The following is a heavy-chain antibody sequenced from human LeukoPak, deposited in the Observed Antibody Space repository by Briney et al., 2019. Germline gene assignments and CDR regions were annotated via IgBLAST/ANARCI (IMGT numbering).Heavy chain of an antibody. CDR1: GFTFSSYW. Sequence: GGSLRLSCAASGFTFSSYWMSWVRQAPGKGLEWVANIKQDGSEKYYVDSVKGRFTISRDNAKNSLYLQMNSLRAEDTAVYYCARCRYYYDSSGCHDAFDIWGQGTMVTVSS. J-gene: IGHJ3*02. V-gene: IGHV3-7*01. D-gene: IGHD3-22*01. CDR3: ARCRYYYDSSGCHDAFDI. CDR2: IKQDGSEK.